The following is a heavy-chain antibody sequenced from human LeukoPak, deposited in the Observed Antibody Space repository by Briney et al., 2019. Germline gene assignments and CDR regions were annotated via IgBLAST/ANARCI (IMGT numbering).Heavy chain of an antibody. CDR3: AKVLGMAVAPHY. CDR2: ISYDGSNK. Sequence: GGSLRLSCAAPGFTFSSYVMHWVRQAPGKGLEWVAVISYDGSNKDYADSVKGRFTISRDNSKNTLYLQMNSLRAEDTAIYYCAKVLGMAVAPHYWGQGTLVIVSS. D-gene: IGHD6-19*01. V-gene: IGHV3-30*18. J-gene: IGHJ4*02. CDR1: GFTFSSYV.